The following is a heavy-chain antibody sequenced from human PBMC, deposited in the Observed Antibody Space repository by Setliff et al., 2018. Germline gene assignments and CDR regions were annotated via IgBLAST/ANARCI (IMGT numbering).Heavy chain of an antibody. CDR1: GGSMIGYY. CDR3: ARGLHSGTYWGTRPLGLDY. V-gene: IGHV4-59*08. Sequence: SETLSLTCSVSGGSMIGYYWSWVRQAPGKELEWIGYSVDGSTNYNPSLKSRVTISVDTSKNQFTLKLTSVTAADSAAYYCARGLHSGTYWGTRPLGLDYWGQGTQVTVSS. D-gene: IGHD1-26*01. CDR2: SVDGST. J-gene: IGHJ4*02.